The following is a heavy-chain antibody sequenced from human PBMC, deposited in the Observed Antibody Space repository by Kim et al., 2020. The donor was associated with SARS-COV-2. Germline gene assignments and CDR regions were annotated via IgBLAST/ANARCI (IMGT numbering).Heavy chain of an antibody. D-gene: IGHD2-2*01. CDR1: GFTFSTYW. V-gene: IGHV3-74*01. J-gene: IGHJ6*03. CDR2: INSDGSST. Sequence: GGSLRLSCAASGFTFSTYWMYWVRQAPGKGLVWVSRINSDGSSTNYADSVKGRFNISRDNAKNTLYLQMNSLRAEDTAVYYCARSSSTSCPCYYMDVWGKGTAVTVSS. CDR3: ARSSSTSCPCYYMDV.